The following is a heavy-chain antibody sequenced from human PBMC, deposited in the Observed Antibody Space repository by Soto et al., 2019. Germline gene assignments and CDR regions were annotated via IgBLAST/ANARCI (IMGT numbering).Heavy chain of an antibody. CDR2: IVVGSGNT. J-gene: IGHJ6*02. CDR1: GFTFTSSA. D-gene: IGHD6-13*01. Sequence: QMQLVQSGPEVKKPGTSVKVSCKASGFTFTSSAVQWVRQARGQRLEWIGWIVVGSGNTNYAQKFQERVTITRDMSTSTAYMELSSLGSEDTAVYYCAAASAAGPYYYYYGMDVWGQGTTVTVSS. V-gene: IGHV1-58*01. CDR3: AAASAAGPYYYYYGMDV.